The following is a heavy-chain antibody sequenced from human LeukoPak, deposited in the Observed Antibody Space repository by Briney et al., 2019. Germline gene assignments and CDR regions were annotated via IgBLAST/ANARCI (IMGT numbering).Heavy chain of an antibody. V-gene: IGHV1-3*01. D-gene: IGHD2-15*01. CDR3: ARARTPCSGGSCYQENWFDP. J-gene: IGHJ5*02. CDR2: INAGNGNT. Sequence: GASVKVSCKASGYTFTSYAMHWVRQAPGQRLEWMGWINAGNGNTKYSQKFQGRVTITRDTSASTAYMELSSLRSDDTAVYYCARARTPCSGGSCYQENWFDPWGQGTLVTVSS. CDR1: GYTFTSYA.